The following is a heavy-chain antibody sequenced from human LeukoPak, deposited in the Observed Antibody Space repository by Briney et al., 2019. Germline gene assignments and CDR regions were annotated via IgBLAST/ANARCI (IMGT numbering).Heavy chain of an antibody. Sequence: ASVKVSCKASGYTFTSYDINWVRQATGQGLEWMGWMNPNSGNAGYAQKFQGRVTMTRNTSISTAYMELSSLRSEDTAVYYCARGRPTVTTSPLWWYRYWGQGTLVTVSS. V-gene: IGHV1-8*02. CDR3: ARGRPTVTTSPLWWYRY. D-gene: IGHD4-17*01. CDR2: MNPNSGNA. CDR1: GYTFTSYD. J-gene: IGHJ4*02.